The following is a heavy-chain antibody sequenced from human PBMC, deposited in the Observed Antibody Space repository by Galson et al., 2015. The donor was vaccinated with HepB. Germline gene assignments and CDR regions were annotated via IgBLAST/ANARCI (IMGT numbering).Heavy chain of an antibody. J-gene: IGHJ4*02. CDR2: TYYRSRWQN. V-gene: IGHV6-1*01. D-gene: IGHD4-17*01. CDR1: GDSVSSNSAT. Sequence: CAISGDSVSSNSATWNWVRQSPSRGLEWLGRTYYRSRWQNDYAVSVKSRITINPDTFNNQFSLHLNSVTPEDTAVYYCARGSPDYGDYSFDYWGQGTLVTVSS. CDR3: ARGSPDYGDYSFDY.